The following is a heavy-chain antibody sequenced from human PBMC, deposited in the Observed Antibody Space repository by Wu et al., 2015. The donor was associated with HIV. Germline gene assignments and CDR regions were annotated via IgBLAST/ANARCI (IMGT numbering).Heavy chain of an antibody. Sequence: QAQLVQFGAEVKKPGASVKISCKASAYSFTDYYIHWVRQAPGHGLEWMGIINPSGGSTSYAQKFQGRVTLSTDAAKTLAYMELSSLRSDDTAVYYCARNTDSVATSLYSLGVWGQGTTVTVSS. CDR1: AYSFTDYY. CDR2: INPSGGST. J-gene: IGHJ6*02. D-gene: IGHD6-19*01. CDR3: ARNTDSVATSLYSLGV. V-gene: IGHV1-46*01.